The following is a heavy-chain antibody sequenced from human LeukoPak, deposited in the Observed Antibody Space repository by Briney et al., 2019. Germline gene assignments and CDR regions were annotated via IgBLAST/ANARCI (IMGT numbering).Heavy chain of an antibody. Sequence: PGGSLRLSCAASGFTFSSYAMSWVRQAPGRGLEWVSLISASGGSTYYADSVKGRFTISRDNSKNALYLQMNSLRAEDTAVYFCAKRSPSYYFDYWGQGTLATVSS. CDR1: GFTFSSYA. CDR2: ISASGGST. D-gene: IGHD1-26*01. J-gene: IGHJ4*02. CDR3: AKRSPSYYFDY. V-gene: IGHV3-23*01.